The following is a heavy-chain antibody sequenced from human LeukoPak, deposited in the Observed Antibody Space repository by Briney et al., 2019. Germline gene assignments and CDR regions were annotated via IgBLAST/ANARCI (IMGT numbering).Heavy chain of an antibody. CDR1: GFTFNSYA. V-gene: IGHV3-33*01. Sequence: GGSLRLSCAASGFTFNSYAMHWVRQAPGKGLDCVAVIWYDGSNKYYADSVKGRFTISRDNSKNTLYLQMNSLRAEDTALYYCARAGSGWYEIDSWGQGTLVTVSS. D-gene: IGHD6-19*01. J-gene: IGHJ4*02. CDR3: ARAGSGWYEIDS. CDR2: IWYDGSNK.